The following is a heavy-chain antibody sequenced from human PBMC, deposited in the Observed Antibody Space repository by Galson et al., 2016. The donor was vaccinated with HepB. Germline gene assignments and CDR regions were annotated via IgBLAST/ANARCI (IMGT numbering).Heavy chain of an antibody. D-gene: IGHD5-24*01. CDR1: GITFNNYG. CDR3: AKGSDGYNSGVDY. V-gene: IGHV3-33*06. CDR2: IWHDGSQK. Sequence: LRLSCAASGITFNNYGMHWVRQAPGKGLEWVAIIWHDGSQKCYADTVKGRFTILRENSKDTVYLEMNSLRAEDTAVYYCAKGSDGYNSGVDYWGRGSQVTVSA. J-gene: IGHJ4*02.